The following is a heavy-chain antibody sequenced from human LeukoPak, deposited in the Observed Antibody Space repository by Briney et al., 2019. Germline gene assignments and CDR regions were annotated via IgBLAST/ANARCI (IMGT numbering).Heavy chain of an antibody. CDR2: INSDGSIA. CDR3: ARDAVDTANAV. CDR1: GFTFTTYW. Sequence: GGSLRLSCAASGFTFTTYWMHWVRQAPGKGLVWVSHINSDGSIASYADSVKGRFTISRDNAKNTLYLQMNSLRAEDTAVYYCARDAVDTANAVWGQGTTVTVPS. V-gene: IGHV3-74*01. D-gene: IGHD5-18*01. J-gene: IGHJ6*02.